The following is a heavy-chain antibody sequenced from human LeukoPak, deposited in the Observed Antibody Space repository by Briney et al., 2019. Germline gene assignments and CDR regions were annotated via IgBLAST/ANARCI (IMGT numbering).Heavy chain of an antibody. CDR3: ARVYDSSGYYLDY. CDR2: INPSGGST. CDR1: GYTFTSYY. V-gene: IGHV1-46*01. D-gene: IGHD3-22*01. Sequence: ASVKVSCKASGYTFTSYYMHWVRQAPGQGLEWMGIINPSGGSTSYAQKFQGRVTITADESTSTAYMELSSLRSEDTAVYYCARVYDSSGYYLDYWGQGTLVTVSS. J-gene: IGHJ4*02.